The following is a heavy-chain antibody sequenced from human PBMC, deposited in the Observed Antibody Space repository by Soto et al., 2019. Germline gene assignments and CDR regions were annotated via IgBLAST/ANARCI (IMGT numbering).Heavy chain of an antibody. CDR2: IIPILGIA. CDR1: GGTFSSYT. V-gene: IGHV1-69*08. J-gene: IGHJ5*02. Sequence: QVQLVQSGAEVKKPGSSVKVSCKASGGTFSSYTISWVRQAPGQGLEWMGRIIPILGIANYAQKFQGRVTITADKSTSIAYMELSSLRSEDTAVYYCARDLPEPGVVVAATANSSNWFDPWGQGTLVTVSS. CDR3: ARDLPEPGVVVAATANSSNWFDP. D-gene: IGHD2-15*01.